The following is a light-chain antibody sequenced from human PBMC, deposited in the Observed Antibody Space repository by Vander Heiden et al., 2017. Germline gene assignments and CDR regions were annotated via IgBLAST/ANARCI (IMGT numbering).Light chain of an antibody. Sequence: DIQMTQSPSSLSASVGDRVTITCQASQDISNYLNWYQQKPGKAPKLLIYDASNLETGVPSRFSGSGSETDFTFTISSLQPEVIATYYCQQYDNLPPALTFGGGTKVEIK. CDR2: DAS. J-gene: IGKJ4*01. CDR3: QQYDNLPPALT. V-gene: IGKV1-33*01. CDR1: QDISNY.